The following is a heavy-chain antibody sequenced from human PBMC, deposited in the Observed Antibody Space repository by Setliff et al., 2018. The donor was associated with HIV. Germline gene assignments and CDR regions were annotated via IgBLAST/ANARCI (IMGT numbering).Heavy chain of an antibody. CDR1: SDSIRAYF. Sequence: PSETLSLTCTVSSDSIRAYFWTWARQPAGKGLEWIGHVYLSGGTNSNPSLRSRVTMSFDTSKNQFSLNLNSVTAADTAVYYCARGLPATNGVWIDYWGQGTLVTVSS. J-gene: IGHJ4*02. V-gene: IGHV4-4*07. CDR2: VYLSGGT. CDR3: ARGLPATNGVWIDY. D-gene: IGHD2-8*01.